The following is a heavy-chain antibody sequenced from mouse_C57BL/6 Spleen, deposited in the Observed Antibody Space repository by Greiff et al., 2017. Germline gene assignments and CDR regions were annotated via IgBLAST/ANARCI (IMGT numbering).Heavy chain of an antibody. D-gene: IGHD2-2*01. CDR2: INPYNGGT. Sequence: EVQVVESGPVLVKPGASVKMSCKASGYTFTDYYMNWVKQSHGKSLEWIGVINPYNGGTSYNQKFKGKATLTVDKSSSTAYMELNSLTSEDSAVYYCARNYGYDYFDYWGQGTTLAVSS. J-gene: IGHJ2*01. CDR3: ARNYGYDYFDY. CDR1: GYTFTDYY. V-gene: IGHV1-19*01.